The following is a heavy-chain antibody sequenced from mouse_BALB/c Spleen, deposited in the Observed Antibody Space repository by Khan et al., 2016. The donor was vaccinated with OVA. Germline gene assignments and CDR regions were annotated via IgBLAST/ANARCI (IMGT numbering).Heavy chain of an antibody. Sequence: EVQLQESGPGLVKPSQSLSLTCTVTGYSITSDCAWNWIRQFPGNKLEWMGYIRYSGSTSYTPSHTSRISITRDTSKHQIFLQFSSVTTADTATYYCARRGIYYNGSSYGYYAMDDGGQGTSVTVSS. CDR3: ARRGIYYNGSSYGYYAMDD. CDR1: GYSITSDCA. V-gene: IGHV3-2*02. D-gene: IGHD1-1*01. J-gene: IGHJ4*01. CDR2: IRYSGST.